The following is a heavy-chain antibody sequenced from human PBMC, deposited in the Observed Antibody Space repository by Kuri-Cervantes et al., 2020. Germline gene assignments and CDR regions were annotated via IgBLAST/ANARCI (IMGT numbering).Heavy chain of an antibody. CDR3: ARAEWEFDNTAMVPGAFDI. Sequence: SVKVSCKASGYTFSNYGSSWVRQAPGQGLEWMGGIIPIFGTANYAQKFQGRVTITADESTSTAYMELSSLRSEDTAVYYCARAEWEFDNTAMVPGAFDIWGQGTMVTVSS. D-gene: IGHD5-18*01. CDR2: IIPIFGTA. V-gene: IGHV1-69*13. CDR1: GYTFSNYG. J-gene: IGHJ3*02.